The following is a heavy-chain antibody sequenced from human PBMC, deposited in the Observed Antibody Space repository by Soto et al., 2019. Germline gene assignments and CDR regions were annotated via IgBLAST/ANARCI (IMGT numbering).Heavy chain of an antibody. Sequence: PGGSLRLSCAASGFTFNNFAMHWVRQAPGKGLEWVAFISYDGTYKYYADSVGGRFTVYRDNSKSTLFLQMNSLKFEDTAVYVCANEVDVAFSSLQYGMDVWGQGTTVTVS. V-gene: IGHV3-30*14. D-gene: IGHD5-12*01. CDR2: ISYDGTYK. CDR1: GFTFNNFA. CDR3: ANEVDVAFSSLQYGMDV. J-gene: IGHJ6*02.